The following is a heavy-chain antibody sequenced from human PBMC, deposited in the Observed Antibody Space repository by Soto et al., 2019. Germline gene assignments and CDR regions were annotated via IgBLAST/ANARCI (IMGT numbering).Heavy chain of an antibody. Sequence: ASVKVSCKASGYTFTSYYMHWVRQAPGQGLEWMGIINPSGGSTSYAQKFQGRVTMTRDTSTSTVYMELSSLRSEDTAVYYCARDYKGIVDARNYDFWSGYPYLGQGTLVTVSS. V-gene: IGHV1-46*03. D-gene: IGHD3-3*01. CDR1: GYTFTSYY. J-gene: IGHJ4*02. CDR3: ARDYKGIVDARNYDFWSGYPY. CDR2: INPSGGST.